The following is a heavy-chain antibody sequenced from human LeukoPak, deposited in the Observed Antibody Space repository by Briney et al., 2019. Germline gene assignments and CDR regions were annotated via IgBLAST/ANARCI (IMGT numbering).Heavy chain of an antibody. Sequence: SETLSLTCAVYGGSFSGYYWSWIRQPPGKGLEWIGEINHSGSTNYNPSLKSRVTISVDTSKNQFSLKLSSVTAADTAVYYCARLTGIAVAGYNDAFDIWGQGTMVTVSS. D-gene: IGHD6-19*01. V-gene: IGHV4-34*01. CDR3: ARLTGIAVAGYNDAFDI. CDR2: INHSGST. CDR1: GGSFSGYY. J-gene: IGHJ3*02.